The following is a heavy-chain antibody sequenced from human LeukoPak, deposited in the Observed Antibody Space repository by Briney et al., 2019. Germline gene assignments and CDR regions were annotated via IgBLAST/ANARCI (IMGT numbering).Heavy chain of an antibody. CDR2: INHSGST. V-gene: IGHV4-34*01. J-gene: IGHJ4*02. D-gene: IGHD6-13*01. Sequence: SETLSLTCAVYGGSFSGYYWSWIRQPPGKGLEWIGEINHSGSTNYNPSLKSRVTISVDTSKNQFSLKLSSVTAADTAVYYCARAPHSSSFDYWGQGTLVTVSS. CDR3: ARAPHSSSFDY. CDR1: GGSFSGYY.